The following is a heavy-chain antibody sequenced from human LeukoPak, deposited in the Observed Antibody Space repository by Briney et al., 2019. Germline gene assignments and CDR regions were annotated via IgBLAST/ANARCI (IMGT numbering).Heavy chain of an antibody. V-gene: IGHV4-31*03. Sequence: SEALSLTCTVSGGSISSGGYYWSWIRQHPGKGLEWIGYIYYSGSTYYNPSLKSRVTISVDTSKNQFSLKLSSVTAADTAVYYCARAEAAGHDYWGQGTLVTVSS. CDR1: GGSISSGGYY. CDR3: ARAEAAGHDY. CDR2: IYYSGST. D-gene: IGHD6-13*01. J-gene: IGHJ4*02.